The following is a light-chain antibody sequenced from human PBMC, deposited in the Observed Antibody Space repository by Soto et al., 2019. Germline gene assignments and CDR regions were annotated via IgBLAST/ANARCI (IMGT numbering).Light chain of an antibody. J-gene: IGKJ2*01. V-gene: IGKV3-20*01. Sequence: EIVLTQSPGTLSLSPGERATLSCRASQRVSSTYLAWYQQKPGQAPRLLIYGASSRATGIPDRFSGSASGTDFTLTINRLEPEDFAIYYCQQYGDSRTFGQGTKLEIK. CDR3: QQYGDSRT. CDR1: QRVSSTY. CDR2: GAS.